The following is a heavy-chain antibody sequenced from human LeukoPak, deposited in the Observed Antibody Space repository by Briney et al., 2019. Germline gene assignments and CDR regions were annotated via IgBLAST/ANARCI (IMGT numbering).Heavy chain of an antibody. J-gene: IGHJ5*02. CDR2: ISSSGSTI. V-gene: IGHV3-11*01. D-gene: IGHD3-10*01. CDR1: GFTFSDYY. Sequence: PGGSLRLSCAASGFTFSDYYMSWIRQAPGKGLEWVSYISSSGSTIYYADSVKGRFAISRDNAKNSLYLQMNSLRAEDTAVYYCARDLAGSGSSWFDPWGQGTLVTVSS. CDR3: ARDLAGSGSSWFDP.